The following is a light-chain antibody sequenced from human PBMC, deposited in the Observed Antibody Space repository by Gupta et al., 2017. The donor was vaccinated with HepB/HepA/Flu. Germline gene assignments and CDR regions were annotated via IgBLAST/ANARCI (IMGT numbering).Light chain of an antibody. CDR3: QQYHILYT. CDR2: EAS. Sequence: DLQMTQSPSSLSASVGDRVTITCQASEDIKKYLNWYQQTPGKAPKLLIYEASDLQTGVPSRFTGSGSGTVFSFTISSLQPEDVGTYYCQQYHILYTFGQGTKVEIK. CDR1: EDIKKY. J-gene: IGKJ2*01. V-gene: IGKV1-33*01.